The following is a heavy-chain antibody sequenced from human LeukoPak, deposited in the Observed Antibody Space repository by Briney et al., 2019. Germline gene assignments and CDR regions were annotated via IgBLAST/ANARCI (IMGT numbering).Heavy chain of an antibody. CDR2: IYYSGST. J-gene: IGHJ2*01. Sequence: PSETLSLTCTVSGGSISSYYWSWIRQPPGKGLEWIGYIYYSGSTNCNPSLKSRVTISVDTSKNQFSLKLSSVTAADTAVYYCARGYFDLWGRGTLVTVSS. CDR3: ARGYFDL. V-gene: IGHV4-59*01. CDR1: GGSISSYY.